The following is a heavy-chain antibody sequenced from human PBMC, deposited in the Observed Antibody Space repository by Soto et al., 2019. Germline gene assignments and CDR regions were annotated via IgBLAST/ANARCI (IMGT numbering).Heavy chain of an antibody. J-gene: IGHJ4*02. Sequence: QVQLVQSGAEVKKPGSSVKVSCKASGGTFSSYAISWVRQAPGQGLEWMGGIIPIFGTANYAQKFQGRFTITAYESTRTAYMELSRLRSEDTAVDSCARYRVAAAGTLDYWGQGTLVTVSS. D-gene: IGHD6-13*01. CDR1: GGTFSSYA. V-gene: IGHV1-69*01. CDR2: IIPIFGTA. CDR3: ARYRVAAAGTLDY.